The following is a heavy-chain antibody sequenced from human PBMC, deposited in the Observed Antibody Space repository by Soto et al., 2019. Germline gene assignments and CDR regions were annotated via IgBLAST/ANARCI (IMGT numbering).Heavy chain of an antibody. CDR1: GFIFTSYG. CDR3: AKGPTMIVVVITKFDY. Sequence: GGSLRLSCAASGFIFTSYGLHWVRQAPGKGLEWVSVISYDGTDENYSDSVKGRFTISRDNSKNTLYLQMNSLRAEDTAVYYCAKGPTMIVVVITKFDYWGQGTLVTVSS. D-gene: IGHD3-22*01. V-gene: IGHV3-30*18. J-gene: IGHJ4*02. CDR2: ISYDGTDE.